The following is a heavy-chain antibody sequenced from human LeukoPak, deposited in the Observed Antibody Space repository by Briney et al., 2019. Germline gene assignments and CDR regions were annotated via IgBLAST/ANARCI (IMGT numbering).Heavy chain of an antibody. Sequence: GGSLRLSCAASGFTFSSYAISWVRQAPGKGLEWVSVISASGTGTYYADSVKGRFTISRDNSKNSLYLQMNSLRAEDTAVYYCARSSGYYPDYWGQGTLVTVSS. CDR3: ARSSGYYPDY. D-gene: IGHD3-22*01. CDR1: GFTFSSYA. J-gene: IGHJ4*02. V-gene: IGHV3-23*01. CDR2: ISASGTGT.